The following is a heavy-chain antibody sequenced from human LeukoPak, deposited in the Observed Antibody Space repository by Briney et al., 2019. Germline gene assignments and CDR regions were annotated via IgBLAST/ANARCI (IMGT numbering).Heavy chain of an antibody. V-gene: IGHV3-23*01. CDR1: GFTFSSYA. Sequence: GGSLRLSCAASGFTFSSYAMRWVRQAPGKGLEWVSAISGSGGSTYYADSVKGRFTISRDNSKNTLYLQMNSLRAEDTAVYYCAKRSTIFGVVMGSAFDIWGQGTMVTVSS. CDR2: ISGSGGST. J-gene: IGHJ3*02. D-gene: IGHD3-3*01. CDR3: AKRSTIFGVVMGSAFDI.